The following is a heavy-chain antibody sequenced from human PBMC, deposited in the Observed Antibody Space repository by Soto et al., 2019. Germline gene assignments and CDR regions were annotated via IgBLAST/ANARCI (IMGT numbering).Heavy chain of an antibody. J-gene: IGHJ5*02. Sequence: PGGSLRLSCAASGFTFRSFTINWVRQAPGKGLEWMSTISSNSAYIYFTDSLRGHFTITGDNAKNTVHLQMNSLKAEDTAVYYCTRDASRDSSARGWFDPWGPGTLVTVSS. V-gene: IGHV3-21*01. CDR2: ISSNSAYI. D-gene: IGHD6-13*01. CDR3: TRDASRDSSARGWFDP. CDR1: GFTFRSFT.